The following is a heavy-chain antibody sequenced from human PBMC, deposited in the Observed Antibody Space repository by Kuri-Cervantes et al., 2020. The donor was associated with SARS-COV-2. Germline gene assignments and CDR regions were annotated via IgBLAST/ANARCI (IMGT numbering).Heavy chain of an antibody. CDR2: IYYSGST. CDR3: ARSGGGQYQLLLDWFDP. D-gene: IGHD2-2*01. V-gene: IGHV4-30-4*08. J-gene: IGHJ5*02. Sequence: SETLSLTCTVSGGSISSGDYYWSWIRQPPGKGLEWIGYIYYSGSTYYNPPLKSRVTISVDTSKNQFSLKLSSVTAADTAVYYCARSGGGQYQLLLDWFDPWGQGTLVTVSS. CDR1: GGSISSGDYY.